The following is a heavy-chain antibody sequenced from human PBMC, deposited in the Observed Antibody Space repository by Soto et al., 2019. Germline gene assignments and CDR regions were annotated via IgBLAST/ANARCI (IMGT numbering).Heavy chain of an antibody. CDR3: AKGRSYYYYYGVDV. J-gene: IGHJ6*02. Sequence: PGGSLRLSCAASGFTFSSCAMGWVRQAPGKGLEWVSDIIDSGGSTYYADSVKGRFTISRDKSKSTLYLQMNSLRAEDTALYYYAKGRSYYYYYGVDVWGQGTTVTVSS. V-gene: IGHV3-23*01. CDR2: IIDSGGST. CDR1: GFTFSSCA.